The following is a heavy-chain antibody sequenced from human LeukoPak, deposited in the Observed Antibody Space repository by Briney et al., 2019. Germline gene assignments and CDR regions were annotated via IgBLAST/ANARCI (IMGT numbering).Heavy chain of an antibody. J-gene: IGHJ4*02. CDR1: GFTFDDYA. V-gene: IGHV3-9*01. Sequence: GRSLRLSCAASGFTFDDYAMHWVRQAPGKGLEWVSGISWNSGSIGYADSVKGRFTISRDNAKNSLYLQMNSLRAEDTALYYCAKGGQQLAFDYWGQGTLVTVSS. D-gene: IGHD6-13*01. CDR2: ISWNSGSI. CDR3: AKGGQQLAFDY.